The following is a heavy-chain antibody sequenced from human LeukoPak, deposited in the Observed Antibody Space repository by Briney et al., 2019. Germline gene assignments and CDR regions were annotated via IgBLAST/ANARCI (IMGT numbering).Heavy chain of an antibody. Sequence: SVKVSCKASGGTFSSYAISWVRQAPGQGLEWMGRIIPILGIANYAQKLQGRVTMTTDTSTSTAYMELRSLRSDDTAVYYCARTIAAAGPPYDYWGQGTLVTVSS. V-gene: IGHV1-69*04. D-gene: IGHD6-13*01. CDR2: IIPILGIA. CDR3: ARTIAAAGPPYDY. J-gene: IGHJ4*02. CDR1: GGTFSSYA.